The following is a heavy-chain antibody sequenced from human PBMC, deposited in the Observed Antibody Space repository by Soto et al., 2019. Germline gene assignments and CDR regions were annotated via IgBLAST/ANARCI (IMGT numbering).Heavy chain of an antibody. V-gene: IGHV1-69*01. CDR1: GGTFSSYA. CDR2: IIPIFGTA. D-gene: IGHD3-3*01. CDR3: ARTAPGFLDWLLRFDY. J-gene: IGHJ4*02. Sequence: QVQLVQSGAEVTKPGSSVEVSCKASGGTFSSYAISWVRQAPGQGLEWMGGIIPIFGTANYAQKFQGIVTITEDESTSTAYMELSSLRSEYTAVYYCARTAPGFLDWLLRFDYWGQGTLVTVSS.